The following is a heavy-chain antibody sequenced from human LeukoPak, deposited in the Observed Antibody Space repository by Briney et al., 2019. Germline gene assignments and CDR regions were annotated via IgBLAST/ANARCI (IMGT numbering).Heavy chain of an antibody. V-gene: IGHV3-23*01. CDR2: ISNNGGYT. CDR1: GFTFSGSA. CDR3: AREKDGMDV. J-gene: IGHJ6*02. Sequence: GGSLRLSCAASGFTFSGSAMSWVRQAPGKGLEWVSAISNNGGYTYYADSVQGRFTISRDNSKNTVYLQMNSLRAEDTAVYYCAREKDGMDVWGQGTTVIVSS.